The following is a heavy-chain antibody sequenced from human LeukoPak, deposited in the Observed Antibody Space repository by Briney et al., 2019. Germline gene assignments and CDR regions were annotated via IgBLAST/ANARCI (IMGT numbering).Heavy chain of an antibody. D-gene: IGHD3-10*01. CDR1: GYTFTSYG. J-gene: IGHJ6*03. CDR2: MNPNSGNT. V-gene: IGHV1-8*02. CDR3: ARGGGSGSQFYYYYMDV. Sequence: ASVKVSCKASGYTFTSYGISWVRQATGQGLEWMGWMNPNSGNTGYAQKFQGRVTMTRNTSISTAYMELSSLRSEDTAVYYCARGGGSGSQFYYYYMDVWGKGTTVTISS.